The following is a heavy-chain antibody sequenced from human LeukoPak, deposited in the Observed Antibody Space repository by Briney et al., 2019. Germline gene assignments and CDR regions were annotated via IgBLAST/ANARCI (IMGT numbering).Heavy chain of an antibody. D-gene: IGHD3-9*01. CDR3: ARSLRYIIGDLYYFDY. Sequence: GGSLRLSCAASGFTFSSYSMNWVRQAPGKGLEWVSSISSSSSSYIYYADSVKGRFTISRDSAKNSLYLQMDSLRAEDTAVYYCARSLRYIIGDLYYFDYWGQGTLVTVSS. CDR1: GFTFSSYS. J-gene: IGHJ4*02. V-gene: IGHV3-21*04. CDR2: ISSSSSSYI.